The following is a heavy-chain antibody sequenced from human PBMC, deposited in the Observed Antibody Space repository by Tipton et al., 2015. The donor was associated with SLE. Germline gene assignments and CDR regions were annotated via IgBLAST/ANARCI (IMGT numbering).Heavy chain of an antibody. CDR2: VYSGGTT. CDR1: GASISSGTYY. J-gene: IGHJ4*02. V-gene: IGHV4-31*03. D-gene: IGHD3-16*01. CDR3: ARCGGRNHFDY. Sequence: TLSLTCTVSGASISSGTYYWSWIRQLPGKGLEWIGYVYSGGTTYYNPSLKGRLTISGDTSKNQFSLNLISVTAADTAVYYCARCGGRNHFDYWGQGTLVTVSS.